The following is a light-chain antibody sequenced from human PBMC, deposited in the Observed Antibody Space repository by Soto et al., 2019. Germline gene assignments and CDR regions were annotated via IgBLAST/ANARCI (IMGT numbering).Light chain of an antibody. CDR1: EAISTY. Sequence: DIQLTQSPSFLSASVGDRVTITCRASEAISTYLAWYQQKPGEAPNLLIYAASALQSGVPSRFSGSGSGAEFTLTISSLQPDYSATYFCQQLNRFPLTFGGGTKVEIK. J-gene: IGKJ4*01. CDR2: AAS. V-gene: IGKV1-9*01. CDR3: QQLNRFPLT.